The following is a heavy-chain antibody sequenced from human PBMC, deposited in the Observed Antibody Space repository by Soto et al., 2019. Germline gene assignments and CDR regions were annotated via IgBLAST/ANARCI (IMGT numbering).Heavy chain of an antibody. CDR2: IYYSGST. D-gene: IGHD1-26*01. CDR3: ATQEVGGSYVYTFDP. J-gene: IGHJ5*02. CDR1: GGSISSSSYY. V-gene: IGHV4-39*02. Sequence: QLQLQESGPGLVKPSETLSLTCTVSGGSISSSSYYWGWIRQPPGKGLEWIGSIYYSGSTYYNPSLKRRVTISVDTSKHHFSLELSSGTAADTAVYSCATQEVGGSYVYTFDPWGQGTLVTVSS.